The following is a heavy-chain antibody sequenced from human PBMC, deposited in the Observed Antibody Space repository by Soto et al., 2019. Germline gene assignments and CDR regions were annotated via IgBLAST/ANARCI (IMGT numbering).Heavy chain of an antibody. V-gene: IGHV1-8*01. CDR1: GYSFTSLY. Sequence: QVQLVQSGAEVRAPGASVKVSCKASGYSFTSLYINWVRQTAGQGLEWMGWMQPSTGRTGYAQKFQGRVTMTRDTSINTAYMELTTLTSDDTAFYYCARGVSAGVDYWGQGTLVTVSS. J-gene: IGHJ4*02. CDR2: MQPSTGRT. CDR3: ARGVSAGVDY. D-gene: IGHD1-26*01.